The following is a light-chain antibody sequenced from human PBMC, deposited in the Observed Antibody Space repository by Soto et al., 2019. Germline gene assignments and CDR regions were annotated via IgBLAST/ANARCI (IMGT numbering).Light chain of an antibody. CDR1: QSVSSSY. J-gene: IGKJ1*01. CDR3: QQYGSSPNT. V-gene: IGKV3-20*01. Sequence: EIVLTQSPGTLSLSPGERATLSCRASQSVSSSYLAWYQQRPGQAPRLLIYDASSRATGIPDRFIGSGSGTDFTLTISRLEAEDYAVYYCQQYGSSPNTFGQGTKVEIK. CDR2: DAS.